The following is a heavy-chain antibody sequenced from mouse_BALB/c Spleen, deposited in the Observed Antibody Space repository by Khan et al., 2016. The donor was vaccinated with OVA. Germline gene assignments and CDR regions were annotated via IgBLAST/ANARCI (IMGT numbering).Heavy chain of an antibody. Sequence: QVQLKESGPGLVAPSQSLSITCTVSGFSLSRYSVHWVRQPPGKGLEWLGIIWSGGSTDYNSALKSRLNISKDNSKSQVFLKMNSLQTEDTAMYYCARNRDGGSYWYFDVWGAGTTVTVSS. CDR1: GFSLSRYS. D-gene: IGHD3-3*01. CDR3: ARNRDGGSYWYFDV. J-gene: IGHJ1*01. CDR2: IWSGGST. V-gene: IGHV2-6-4*01.